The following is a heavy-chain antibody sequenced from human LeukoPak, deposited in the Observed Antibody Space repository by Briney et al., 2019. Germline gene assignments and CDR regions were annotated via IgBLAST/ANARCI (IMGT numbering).Heavy chain of an antibody. V-gene: IGHV1-18*01. D-gene: IGHD1-26*01. CDR1: GYSFTSYG. Sequence: GASVKVSCKASGYSFTSYGISWVRQAPGQGLEWMGWISAYNGNTNYAQKFQGRVTITADKSTSTAYMELSSLRSEDTAVYYCARDSGSYQSGGYYYYYMDVWGKGTTVTVSS. CDR2: ISAYNGNT. CDR3: ARDSGSYQSGGYYYYYMDV. J-gene: IGHJ6*03.